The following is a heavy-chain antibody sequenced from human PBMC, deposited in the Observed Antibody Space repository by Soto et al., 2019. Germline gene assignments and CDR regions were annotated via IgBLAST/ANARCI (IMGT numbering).Heavy chain of an antibody. V-gene: IGHV2-5*02. CDR3: AHRVLRTVFGLVTSTAIYFDF. D-gene: IGHD3-3*01. Sequence: QITLNESGPTQVKPRQTLTLTCTFSGFSLTTSGVGVGWIRQSPGKAPEWLALIYWDDDKRYSPSLKSRLTITKDTTKHQAVLTMADLDPANTATYYGAHRVLRTVFGLVTSTAIYFDFWGQGTPVAVSS. CDR1: GFSLTTSGVG. J-gene: IGHJ4*02. CDR2: IYWDDDK.